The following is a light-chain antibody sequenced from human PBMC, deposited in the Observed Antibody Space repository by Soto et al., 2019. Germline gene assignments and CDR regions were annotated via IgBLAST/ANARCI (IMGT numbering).Light chain of an antibody. J-gene: IGKJ3*01. CDR2: GAS. CDR1: QSVTRSF. CDR3: HQYGSSPQA. Sequence: EIVLTQSPGTLSLSPGERVTLSCRASQSVTRSFLVWYQQKPGQAPRLLIYGASSRATGIPDRFSGSGSGTDFTLTISRLEPEDFAVYYCHQYGSSPQAFGPGTKVDIK. V-gene: IGKV3-20*01.